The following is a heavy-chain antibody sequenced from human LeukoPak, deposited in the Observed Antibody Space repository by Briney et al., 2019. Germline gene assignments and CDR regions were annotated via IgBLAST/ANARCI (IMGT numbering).Heavy chain of an antibody. Sequence: PSETPSLTFTVSGASISSSDYCWGWLRQPPGKGLEWIGNIYYSGSTYYKPSLKTRVTISVVTSKYQFSLKLTSVTAADTAVYYCARYASGDSYWLRPLDIWGQGSLVTVSS. V-gene: IGHV4-39*01. J-gene: IGHJ4*01. CDR2: IYYSGST. CDR1: GASISSSDYC. D-gene: IGHD2-21*01. CDR3: ARYASGDSYWLRPLDI.